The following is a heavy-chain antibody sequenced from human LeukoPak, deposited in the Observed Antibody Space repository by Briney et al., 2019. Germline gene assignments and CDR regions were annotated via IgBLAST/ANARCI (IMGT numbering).Heavy chain of an antibody. CDR3: ARVLGSGSYYTHFDY. D-gene: IGHD3-10*01. V-gene: IGHV4-34*01. J-gene: IGHJ4*02. CDR2: INHSGST. CDR1: GGSFSGYY. Sequence: SETLSLTCAVYGGSFSGYYWSWIRQPPGKGLEWIGEINHSGSTNYNPSLKSRVTISVDTSKNQFSLKLSSVTAADTAVYYCARVLGSGSYYTHFDYWGQGTLVTVSS.